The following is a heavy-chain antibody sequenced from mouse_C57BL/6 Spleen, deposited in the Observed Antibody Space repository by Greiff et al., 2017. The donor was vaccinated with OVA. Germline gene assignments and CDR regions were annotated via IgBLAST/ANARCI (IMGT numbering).Heavy chain of an antibody. V-gene: IGHV1-9*01. CDR2: ILPGSGST. J-gene: IGHJ2*01. CDR3: ARSYYSNY. CDR1: GYTFTGYW. Sequence: QVQLQQSGAELMKPGASVKLSCKATGYTFTGYWIEWVKQRPGHGLEWIGEILPGSGSTNYTEKFKGKATFTADTSSNTAYMQLSSLTTEDSAIYYCARSYYSNYWGQGTTLTVSS. D-gene: IGHD2-5*01.